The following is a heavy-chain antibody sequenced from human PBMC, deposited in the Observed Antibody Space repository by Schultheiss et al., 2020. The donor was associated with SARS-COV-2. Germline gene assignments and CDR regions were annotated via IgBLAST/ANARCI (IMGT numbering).Heavy chain of an antibody. J-gene: IGHJ4*02. V-gene: IGHV3-11*01. Sequence: GGSLRLSCAASGFTFSDYYMSWIRQAPGKGLEWVSYISNSGSTIYYADSVKGRFTTSRDNAKNSLYLQMNSLRAEDTAVYYCGRGMSSADYNFDYWGQGTLVTVSS. D-gene: IGHD4-11*01. CDR3: GRGMSSADYNFDY. CDR1: GFTFSDYY. CDR2: ISNSGSTI.